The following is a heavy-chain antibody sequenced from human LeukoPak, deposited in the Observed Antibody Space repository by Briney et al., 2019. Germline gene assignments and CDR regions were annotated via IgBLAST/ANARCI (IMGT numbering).Heavy chain of an antibody. V-gene: IGHV1-69*13. CDR1: GGTFSSYA. Sequence: ASVKVSCKASGGTFSSYAISWVRQAPGQGLEWMGGIIPIFGTANYAQKFQGRVTITADESTSTAYMELSSLRSEDTAVYYCARESASGSSWSVVWGWPFDYWGQGTLVTVSS. CDR2: IIPIFGTA. CDR3: ARESASGSSWSVVWGWPFDY. J-gene: IGHJ4*02. D-gene: IGHD6-13*01.